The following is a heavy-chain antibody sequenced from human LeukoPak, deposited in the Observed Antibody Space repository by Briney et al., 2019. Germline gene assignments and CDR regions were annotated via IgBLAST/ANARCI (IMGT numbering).Heavy chain of an antibody. V-gene: IGHV1-2*02. Sequence: ASVKVSCKASGYTFTGYYMHWVRQAPGQGLEWMGWINPNSGGTNFAQKFRGRVTMTRDTSISTAFMELSRLTSDDTAVYYCARLWNTGYIIYFGSWGQGALVTVSS. J-gene: IGHJ4*02. CDR3: ARLWNTGYIIYFGS. D-gene: IGHD5-12*01. CDR2: INPNSGGT. CDR1: GYTFTGYY.